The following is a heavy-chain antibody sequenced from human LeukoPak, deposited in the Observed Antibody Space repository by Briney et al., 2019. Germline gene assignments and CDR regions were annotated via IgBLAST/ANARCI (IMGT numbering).Heavy chain of an antibody. CDR1: GGSFSGYY. J-gene: IGHJ4*02. CDR3: ARGYYYDSSGYYGDY. Sequence: PSETLSLTCTVYGGSFSGYYWNWIRQPPGKGLEWIGEINHSGSTNYNPSLKSRVTISLDTSKNQFSLNLSSVIAADTAVYYCARGYYYDSSGYYGDYWGQETLVTVSS. CDR2: INHSGST. D-gene: IGHD3-22*01. V-gene: IGHV4-34*01.